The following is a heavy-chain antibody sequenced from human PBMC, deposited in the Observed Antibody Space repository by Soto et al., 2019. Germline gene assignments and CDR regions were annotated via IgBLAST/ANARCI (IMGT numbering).Heavy chain of an antibody. CDR3: TTVYPSGYFDWLSGSYYYYYMDV. CDR2: IKSKTDGGTT. J-gene: IGHJ6*03. CDR1: GFTFSNAW. Sequence: GGSLRLSCAASGFTFSNAWMSWVRQAPGKGLEWVGRIKSKTDGGTTDYAAPVKGRFTISRDDSKNTLYLQMNSLKTEETAVYYCTTVYPSGYFDWLSGSYYYYYMDVWGKGTTVTVSS. V-gene: IGHV3-15*01. D-gene: IGHD3-9*01.